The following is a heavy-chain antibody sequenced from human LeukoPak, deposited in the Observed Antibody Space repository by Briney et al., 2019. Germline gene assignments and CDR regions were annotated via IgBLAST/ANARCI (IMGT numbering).Heavy chain of an antibody. J-gene: IGHJ6*02. CDR3: ARRAVADVMGMDV. Sequence: GESLKISCKGSGYSFTNYWIGWVRHMPGKGLEWMGIIYPGDSDIRYSPSFQGQVTISADKPISTAYLQWSSLKASDTAMYYCARRAVADVMGMDVWGQGTTVTVSS. CDR1: GYSFTNYW. D-gene: IGHD6-19*01. CDR2: IYPGDSDI. V-gene: IGHV5-51*01.